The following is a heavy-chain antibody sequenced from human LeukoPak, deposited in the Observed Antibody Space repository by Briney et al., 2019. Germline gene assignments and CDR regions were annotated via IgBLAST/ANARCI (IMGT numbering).Heavy chain of an antibody. CDR1: GFTFSSYE. CDR3: AELGITMIGGV. Sequence: SGGSLRLSCAASGFTFSSYEMNWVRQAPGKGLDGVSYISSSGSTIYYADSVKGRFTISRDNAKNSLYLQMNSLSAEDTAVYYCAELGITMIGGVWGKGTTVTISS. V-gene: IGHV3-48*03. D-gene: IGHD3-10*02. J-gene: IGHJ6*04. CDR2: ISSSGSTI.